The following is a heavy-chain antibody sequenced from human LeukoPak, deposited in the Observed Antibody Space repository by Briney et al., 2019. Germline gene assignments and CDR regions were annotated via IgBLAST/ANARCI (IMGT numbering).Heavy chain of an antibody. V-gene: IGHV4-34*01. D-gene: IGHD3-10*01. CDR1: GGSFSGYY. Sequence: SETLSLTCAVYGGSFSGYYWSWIRQPPGKGLEWIGEINHSGSTNYNPSLKSRVTISVDTSKNQFSLKLSSVTAADTAVYYCARETMVRGVRPKRFDLWGQGTLVTVSS. CDR3: ARETMVRGVRPKRFDL. J-gene: IGHJ5*02. CDR2: INHSGST.